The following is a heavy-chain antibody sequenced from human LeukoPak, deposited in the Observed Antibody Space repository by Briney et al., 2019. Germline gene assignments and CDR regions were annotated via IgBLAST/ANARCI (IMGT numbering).Heavy chain of an antibody. J-gene: IGHJ6*03. Sequence: SETLSLTCTVSGGFISDHYWSWMRQPPGKGLEYLGYIHYSGSTDSSPSLKSRVTISVDTSKNQFSLRLSSVTAADTAVYYCAKFGNYPVHVSYSYYYLDVWGKGTTVTVSS. CDR2: IHYSGST. V-gene: IGHV4-59*11. CDR3: AKFGNYPVHVSYSYYYLDV. D-gene: IGHD1-7*01. CDR1: GGFISDHY.